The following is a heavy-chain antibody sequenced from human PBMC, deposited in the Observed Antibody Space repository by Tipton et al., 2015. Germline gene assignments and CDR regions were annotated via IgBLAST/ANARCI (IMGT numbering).Heavy chain of an antibody. D-gene: IGHD5-24*01. CDR3: ARVLEHGMDV. J-gene: IGHJ6*02. CDR2: VSHSDTS. V-gene: IGHV4-61*01. CDR1: GSSVSSGNYY. Sequence: TLSLTCSVSGSSVSSGNYYWSWIRQPPGKGLEWIGYVSHSDTSHYNPSLKSRVTISVDTSKNQFSLTLNSLTAADTAVYYCARVLEHGMDVWGQGTTVTVSS.